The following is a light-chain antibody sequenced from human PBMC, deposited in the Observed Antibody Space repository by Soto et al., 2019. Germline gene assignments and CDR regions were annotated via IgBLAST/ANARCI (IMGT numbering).Light chain of an antibody. CDR3: RQYNRVST. CDR1: ESVSNW. Sequence: DIQMTQSPATLSASVGDRVTLTCRASESVSNWLAWYQQKPGKAPKVLIYDASSLDTGIPSRFSGSGSETKFTRTINSLHPEDFATYYCRQYNRVSTFGPGTKVEIK. J-gene: IGKJ3*01. V-gene: IGKV1-5*01. CDR2: DAS.